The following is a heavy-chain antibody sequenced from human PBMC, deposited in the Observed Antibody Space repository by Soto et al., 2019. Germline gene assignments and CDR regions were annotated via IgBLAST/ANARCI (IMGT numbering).Heavy chain of an antibody. J-gene: IGHJ5*02. Sequence: GASVKVSCKASGYTFTSYYMHWVRQAPGQGLEWMGIINPSGGSTSYAQKFQGRVTMTRDTSTSTVYMELSSLRSEDTAVYYCAGGRAPFPPYTARDGGIWFDPWGQGPRVTVS. D-gene: IGHD5-18*01. CDR3: AGGRAPFPPYTARDGGIWFDP. V-gene: IGHV1-46*03. CDR1: GYTFTSYY. CDR2: INPSGGST.